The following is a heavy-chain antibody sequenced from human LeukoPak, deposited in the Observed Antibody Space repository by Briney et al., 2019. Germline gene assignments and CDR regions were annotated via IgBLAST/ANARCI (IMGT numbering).Heavy chain of an antibody. CDR3: ARDVRYCSSTSCYRRYYMDV. CDR1: GYTFTSYG. Sequence: GASVKVSCKASGYTFTSYGISWVRQAPGQGLEWMGWISAYNGNTNYAQELQGRVTMTTDTSTSTAYMELRSLRSDDTAVYYCARDVRYCSSTSCYRRYYMDVWGKGTTVTVSS. D-gene: IGHD2-2*01. J-gene: IGHJ6*03. V-gene: IGHV1-18*01. CDR2: ISAYNGNT.